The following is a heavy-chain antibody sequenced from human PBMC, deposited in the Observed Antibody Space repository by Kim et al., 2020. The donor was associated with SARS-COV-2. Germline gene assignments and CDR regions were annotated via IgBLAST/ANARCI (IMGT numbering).Heavy chain of an antibody. J-gene: IGHJ4*02. D-gene: IGHD1-26*01. CDR3: AREQNWYSGSYYADY. V-gene: IGHV3-11*05. Sequence: GGSLRLSCAASGFTFSDYYMSWIRQAPGKGLEWVSYISSSSSYTNYADSVKGRFTISRDNAKNSLYLQMNSLRAEDTAVYYCAREQNWYSGSYYADYWGQGTLVTVSS. CDR1: GFTFSDYY. CDR2: ISSSSSYT.